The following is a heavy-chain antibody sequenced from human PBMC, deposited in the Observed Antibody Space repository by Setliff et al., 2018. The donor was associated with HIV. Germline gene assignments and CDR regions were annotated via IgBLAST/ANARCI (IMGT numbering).Heavy chain of an antibody. J-gene: IGHJ6*03. V-gene: IGHV3-9*01. Sequence: PGGSLRLSCAASGFTFRNYGMHWVRQAPGKGLEWVSGISWNSGIIGYADSVKGRFTISRDNAKNSLYLQMNSLRAEDTALYYCANLLHGYRGFEGARSGHYMDVWGKGTTVTVSS. CDR3: ANLLHGYRGFEGARSGHYMDV. D-gene: IGHD5-12*01. CDR1: GFTFRNYG. CDR2: ISWNSGII.